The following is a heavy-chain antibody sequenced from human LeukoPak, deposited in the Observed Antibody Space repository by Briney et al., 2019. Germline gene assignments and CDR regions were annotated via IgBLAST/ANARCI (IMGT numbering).Heavy chain of an antibody. D-gene: IGHD3-16*01. CDR2: IKQDGSEK. Sequence: SGGSLRLSCAASGFTFRSYWMSWVRQAPGKGLEWVANIKQDGSEKYYVDSVKGRFTISRDNAKNSLYLQMNSLRAEDTAVYYCARDRTYYDYVWGRGYYDYNYMDVWGKGTTVTVSS. J-gene: IGHJ6*03. CDR1: GFTFRSYW. V-gene: IGHV3-7*01. CDR3: ARDRTYYDYVWGRGYYDYNYMDV.